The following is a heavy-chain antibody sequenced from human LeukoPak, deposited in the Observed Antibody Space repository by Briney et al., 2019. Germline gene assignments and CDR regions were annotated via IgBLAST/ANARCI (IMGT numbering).Heavy chain of an antibody. Sequence: PSQTLSLTCTVSGGSISSGDYYWSWIRQHPGKGLEWIGYIYYSGSTYYNPSLKSRVTISVDTSKNQFSLKLSSVTAADTAVYYCARQTTGPEDSIEIDYWGQGTLVTVSS. CDR3: ARQTTGPEDSIEIDY. CDR1: GGSISSGDYY. V-gene: IGHV4-31*03. J-gene: IGHJ4*02. D-gene: IGHD1-1*01. CDR2: IYYSGST.